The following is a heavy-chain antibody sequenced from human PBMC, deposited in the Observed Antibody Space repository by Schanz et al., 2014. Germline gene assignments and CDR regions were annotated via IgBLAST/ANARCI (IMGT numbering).Heavy chain of an antibody. Sequence: QVQLVESGGGVVQPGKSLRLSCAASGFTFSTYVMHWVRQAPGKGLDWVAVISNDGSNKYYAASVKGRFTISRDNSKNALYLQMNSLSAEDTAVYYCAKKGVQRPETYGMDVWGQGTTVTVSS. V-gene: IGHV3-30*04. CDR2: ISNDGSNK. J-gene: IGHJ6*02. CDR1: GFTFSTYV. CDR3: AKKGVQRPETYGMDV. D-gene: IGHD3-10*01.